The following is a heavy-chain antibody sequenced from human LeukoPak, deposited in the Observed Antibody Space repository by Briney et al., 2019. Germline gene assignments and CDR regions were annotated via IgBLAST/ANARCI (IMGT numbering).Heavy chain of an antibody. V-gene: IGHV4-59*01. Sequence: PLETLSLTCTVSGGSISSYYWSWIRQPPGKGLEWIGYIYYSGSTNYNPSLKSRVTISVDTSKNQFSLNLNSVTAADTAVYYCARTDSHYLSFDYWGQGTLVTVSS. J-gene: IGHJ4*02. CDR1: GGSISSYY. CDR3: ARTDSHYLSFDY. CDR2: IYYSGST. D-gene: IGHD4-11*01.